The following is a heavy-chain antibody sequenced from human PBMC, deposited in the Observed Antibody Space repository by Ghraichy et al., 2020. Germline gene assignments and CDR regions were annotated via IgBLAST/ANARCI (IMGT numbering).Heavy chain of an antibody. J-gene: IGHJ4*02. Sequence: ASVKVSCQASGYMFGDFHIHWVRQAPGQGLEWMGRIKCDTSVTTYAQSFQGRVTMTSDTSIDTVFMEVSGLRSDDTAVYYCARDWLDRSGDFWGQGTLVTVSS. CDR3: ARDWLDRSGDF. D-gene: IGHD6-19*01. V-gene: IGHV1-2*06. CDR1: GYMFGDFH. CDR2: IKCDTSVT.